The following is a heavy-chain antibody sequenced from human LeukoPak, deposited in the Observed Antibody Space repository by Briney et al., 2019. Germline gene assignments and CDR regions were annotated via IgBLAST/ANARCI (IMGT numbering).Heavy chain of an antibody. V-gene: IGHV3-7*01. CDR1: GFTFSSYW. D-gene: IGHD3-3*02. J-gene: IGHJ4*02. Sequence: PGGPLRLSCAASGFTFSSYWMTWVRQAPGKGLEWVASIKQDGNEKNHVDSVKGRFTISRDNARNSLYRQMSNLGAGDTAVYYFARDSAFRIYDYWGQGTLVTVSS. CDR2: IKQDGNEK. CDR3: ARDSAFRIYDY.